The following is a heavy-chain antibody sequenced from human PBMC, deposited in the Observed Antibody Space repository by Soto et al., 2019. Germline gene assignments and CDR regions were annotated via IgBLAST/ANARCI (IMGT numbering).Heavy chain of an antibody. V-gene: IGHV3-11*06. CDR3: ARGRLTYYYYGLDV. Sequence: QVQLVESGGGLVRPGGPLRLSCAASGFTFSDHYMSWIRQAPGKGLEWISYISSSGSLTNYADSVKGRFTISRDNGKKSLYLQMNNLTAEDTALYYCARGRLTYYYYGLDVWGQGTTVTVS. J-gene: IGHJ6*02. CDR1: GFTFSDHY. D-gene: IGHD3-10*01. CDR2: ISSSGSLT.